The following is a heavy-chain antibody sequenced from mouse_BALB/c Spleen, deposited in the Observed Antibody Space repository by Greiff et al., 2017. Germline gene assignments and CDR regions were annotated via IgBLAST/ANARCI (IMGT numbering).Heavy chain of an antibody. D-gene: IGHD2-14*01. CDR2: INPSTGYT. CDR3: AKDYYRYDVYYAMDY. J-gene: IGHJ4*01. CDR1: GYTFTSYW. Sequence: VQLQQSGAELAKPGASVKMSCKASGYTFTSYWMHWVKQRPGQGLEWIGYINPSTGYTEYNQKFKDKATLTADKSSSTAYMQLSSLTSEDSAVYYCAKDYYRYDVYYAMDYWGQGTSVTVSS. V-gene: IGHV1-7*01.